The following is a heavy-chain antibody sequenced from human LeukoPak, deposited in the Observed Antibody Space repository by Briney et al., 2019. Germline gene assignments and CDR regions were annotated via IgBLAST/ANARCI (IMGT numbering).Heavy chain of an antibody. Sequence: SETLSLTCAVYGGSFSGYYWSWIRLPPGKGLEWIGEINHSGSTNYNPSLKSRVTISVDTSKNQFSLKLSSVTAADTAVYYCASGRYMSGSGDYWGQGTLVTVSS. V-gene: IGHV4-34*01. CDR3: ASGRYMSGSGDY. D-gene: IGHD3-10*01. J-gene: IGHJ4*02. CDR2: INHSGST. CDR1: GGSFSGYY.